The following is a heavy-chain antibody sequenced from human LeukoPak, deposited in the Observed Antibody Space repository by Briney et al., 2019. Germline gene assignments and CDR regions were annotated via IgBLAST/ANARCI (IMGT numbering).Heavy chain of an antibody. Sequence: PGGSLRLSCAASGFTFSSYWMSWVRQAPGKGLEWVSAISGSGGSTYYADSVKGRFTISRDNSKNTLYLQMKSLRAEDTAVYYCAKDRSPNYYDSSGLADCWGQGTLVTVSS. CDR2: ISGSGGST. CDR1: GFTFSSYW. J-gene: IGHJ4*02. V-gene: IGHV3-23*01. CDR3: AKDRSPNYYDSSGLADC. D-gene: IGHD3-22*01.